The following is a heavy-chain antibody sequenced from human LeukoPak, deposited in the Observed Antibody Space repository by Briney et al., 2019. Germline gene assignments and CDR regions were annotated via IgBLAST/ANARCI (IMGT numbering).Heavy chain of an antibody. V-gene: IGHV3-49*04. CDR2: IRSKAYGGTT. CDR1: GFTFGDYA. J-gene: IGHJ6*03. D-gene: IGHD6-19*01. Sequence: GGSLRLSCTASGFTFGDYAMSWVRQAPGKGLEWVGFIRSKAYGGTTEYAASVKGRFTISRDDSKSIAYLQMNSLKTEDTAVYYCTREVTDSSGWYGYYYYYMDVWGKGTTVTISS. CDR3: TREVTDSSGWYGYYYYYMDV.